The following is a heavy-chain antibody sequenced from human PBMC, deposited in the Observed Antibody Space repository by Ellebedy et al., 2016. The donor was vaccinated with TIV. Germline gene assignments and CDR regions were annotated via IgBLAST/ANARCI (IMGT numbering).Heavy chain of an antibody. V-gene: IGHV3-74*01. CDR3: ARDVYSRGDY. D-gene: IGHD6-13*01. J-gene: IGHJ4*02. Sequence: GGSLRLSXAASGFTSGFTFSTHWMHWVRQAPGKGPVWVSRINNDGSSTSCADSVKGRFTISRDNAKKTLYLQMNSLRGEDTAVYYCARDVYSRGDYWGQGTLVTVSS. CDR2: INNDGSST. CDR1: GFTFSTHW.